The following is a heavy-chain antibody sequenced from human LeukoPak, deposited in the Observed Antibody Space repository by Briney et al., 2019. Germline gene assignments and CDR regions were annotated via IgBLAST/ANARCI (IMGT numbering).Heavy chain of an antibody. CDR2: ISSSGSTI. CDR1: GFTFSSYE. V-gene: IGHV3-48*03. J-gene: IGHJ3*02. CDR3: AKGIAARLDDAFDI. Sequence: GGSLRLSCAASGFTFSSYEMNWVRQAPGKGLEWVSYISSSGSTIYYADSVKGRFTISRDNSKNTLYLQMNSLRAEDTAVYYCAKGIAARLDDAFDIRGQGTMVTVSS. D-gene: IGHD6-6*01.